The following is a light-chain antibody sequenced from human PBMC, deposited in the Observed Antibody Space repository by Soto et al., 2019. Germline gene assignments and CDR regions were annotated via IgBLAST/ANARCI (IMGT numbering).Light chain of an antibody. Sequence: DIVMTQSPLSLPVTPGEPASISCRSSQTLLHRNGYNYLDWYLRKPGQSRQLMTYLGSFRASAVPDRFSGSGSGTDFTLKISRVEAEDAGLYYCMQGLQTPSFGQGTRLEIK. CDR2: LGS. CDR3: MQGLQTPS. V-gene: IGKV2-28*01. J-gene: IGKJ5*01. CDR1: QTLLHRNGYNY.